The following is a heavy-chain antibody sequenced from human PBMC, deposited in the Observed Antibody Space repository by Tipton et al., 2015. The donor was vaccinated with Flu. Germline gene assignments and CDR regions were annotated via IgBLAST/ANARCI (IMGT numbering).Heavy chain of an antibody. CDR3: ARVFWGYALDH. Sequence: LRLSCTVSGGSISSGSYYWSWIRQPAGKGLEWIGRIYSTGSTNYNPSLTGRVTVSIDTSANQISLKVNSVTAADTAVYYCARVFWGYALDHWGQGRLVTVSS. D-gene: IGHD7-27*01. J-gene: IGHJ4*02. CDR2: IYSTGST. CDR1: GGSISSGSYY. V-gene: IGHV4-61*02.